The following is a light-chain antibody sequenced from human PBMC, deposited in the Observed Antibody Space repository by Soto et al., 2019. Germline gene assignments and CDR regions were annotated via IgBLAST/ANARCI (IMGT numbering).Light chain of an antibody. CDR3: QQYNNWPIT. V-gene: IGKV3D-15*01. CDR1: QSVSSD. CDR2: GAS. Sequence: EIVLTQSQASLSVSPGERATLSCRASQSVSSDLAWYQQKPGQAPRLLIYGASIRATGIPARVSGSGSGTEFTLTISSLQSEDFAVYYCQQYNNWPITFGQGTRLEIK. J-gene: IGKJ5*01.